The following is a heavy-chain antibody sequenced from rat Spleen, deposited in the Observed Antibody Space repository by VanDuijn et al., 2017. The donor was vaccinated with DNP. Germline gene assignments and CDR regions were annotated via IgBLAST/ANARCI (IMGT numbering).Heavy chain of an antibody. Sequence: VQLKESGPGLVQPSQTLSLTCTVSGFSLTSYNVHWVRQPTGKGLEWMGVIWTGGSTDYNSALKSRLSISRDTSKSQVFLNMNSLQTEDIATYYCARSDYGSYDYFDYWGQGVMVTVSS. CDR1: GFSLTSYN. J-gene: IGHJ2*01. D-gene: IGHD1-3*01. V-gene: IGHV2-30*01. CDR2: IWTGGST. CDR3: ARSDYGSYDYFDY.